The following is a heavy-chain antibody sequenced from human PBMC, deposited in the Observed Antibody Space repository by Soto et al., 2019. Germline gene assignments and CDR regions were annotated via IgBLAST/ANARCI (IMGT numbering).Heavy chain of an antibody. J-gene: IGHJ4*02. V-gene: IGHV4-31*03. D-gene: IGHD1-26*01. CDR2: IYYSGST. CDR3: ARDQESGSYFLYDY. Sequence: SETLSLTCTVSGGSISSGGYYWSWIRQHPGKGLEWIGYIYYSGSTYYNPSLKSRVTISVDTSKNQFSLKLSSVTAADTAVYYCARDQESGSYFLYDYRCKATLGTLSS. CDR1: GGSISSGGYY.